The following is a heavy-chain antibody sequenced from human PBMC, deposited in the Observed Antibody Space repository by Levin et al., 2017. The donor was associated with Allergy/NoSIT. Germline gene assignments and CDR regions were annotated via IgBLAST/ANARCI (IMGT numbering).Heavy chain of an antibody. Sequence: GGSRRLSCAASGFTFSSYWMHWVRQAPGKGLVWVSRINSDGSSTSYADSVKGRFTISRDNAKNTLYLQMNSLRAEDTAVYYCARGSENWNDWFDPWGQGTLVTVSS. CDR3: ARGSENWNDWFDP. V-gene: IGHV3-74*01. CDR1: GFTFSSYW. CDR2: INSDGSST. D-gene: IGHD1-1*01. J-gene: IGHJ5*02.